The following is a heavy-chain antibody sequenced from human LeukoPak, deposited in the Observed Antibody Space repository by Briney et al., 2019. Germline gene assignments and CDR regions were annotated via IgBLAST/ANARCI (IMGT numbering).Heavy chain of an antibody. Sequence: GGSLRLSCAASGFTFSSYAMHWVRQPPGKGLECVAIISYDGSTKYYADSVKGRFTISRDNAKNSLYLQMNSLRAEDTAVYYCARDRVSSGYSYAAEGFDPWGQGTLVTVSS. J-gene: IGHJ5*02. CDR2: ISYDGSTK. CDR1: GFTFSSYA. D-gene: IGHD5-18*01. CDR3: ARDRVSSGYSYAAEGFDP. V-gene: IGHV3-30*04.